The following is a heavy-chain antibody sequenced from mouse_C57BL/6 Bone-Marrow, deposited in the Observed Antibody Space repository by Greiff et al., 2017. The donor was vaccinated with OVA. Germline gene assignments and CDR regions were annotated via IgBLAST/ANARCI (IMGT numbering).Heavy chain of an antibody. J-gene: IGHJ2*01. CDR2: ISYDGSN. CDR1: GYSITSGYY. CDR3: AREGDDYDGDYLDY. V-gene: IGHV3-6*01. Sequence: ESGPGLVKPSQSLSLTCSVTGYSITSGYYWNWIRQFPGNQLEWMGYISYDGSNNYNPSLKNRISITRDTSKNPLFLKLNSVTTEDTATYYCAREGDDYDGDYLDYWGQGTTLTVSS. D-gene: IGHD2-4*01.